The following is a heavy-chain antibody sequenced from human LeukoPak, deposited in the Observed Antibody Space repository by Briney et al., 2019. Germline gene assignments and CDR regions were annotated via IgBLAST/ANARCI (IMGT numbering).Heavy chain of an antibody. V-gene: IGHV3-7*01. D-gene: IGHD3-3*02. CDR1: GFTFSSYW. J-gene: IGHJ6*04. CDR2: IKKDGSEK. Sequence: GGSLRLSCAASGFTFSSYWMSWVRQAPGKGLEWVANIKKDGSEKYYVDSVKGRFTISRDNAKTSLYLQMNSLRAEDTAVYYCARRFAAQLAFVDVWGKGTTVTISS. CDR3: ARRFAAQLAFVDV.